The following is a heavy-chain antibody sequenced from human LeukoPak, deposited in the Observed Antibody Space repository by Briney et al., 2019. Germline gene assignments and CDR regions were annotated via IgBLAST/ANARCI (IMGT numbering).Heavy chain of an antibody. D-gene: IGHD6-13*01. CDR1: GGSISSSSYY. CDR3: ARDRGPAAGYLIDY. J-gene: IGHJ4*02. CDR2: IYYSGST. V-gene: IGHV4-39*07. Sequence: SETLSLTCTVSGGSISSSSYYWAWIRQPPGKGLEWIGSIYYSGSTYYNPSLKSRVTISVDTSKNQFSLKLSSVTAADTAVYYCARDRGPAAGYLIDYWGQGTLVTVSS.